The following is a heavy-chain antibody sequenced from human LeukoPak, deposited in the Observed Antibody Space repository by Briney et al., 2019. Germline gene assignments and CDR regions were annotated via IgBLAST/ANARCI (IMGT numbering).Heavy chain of an antibody. J-gene: IGHJ5*02. Sequence: SETLSLTCTVSGGSISSYYWSWIRQPPGKGLEWIGYIYTSGSTNYNPSLKSRVTISVDTSKNQFSLKLSSVTAADTAVYYCARPLRSGWFDPWGQGTLVTVSS. CDR2: IYTSGST. CDR3: ARPLRSGWFDP. D-gene: IGHD3-10*01. V-gene: IGHV4-4*09. CDR1: GGSISSYY.